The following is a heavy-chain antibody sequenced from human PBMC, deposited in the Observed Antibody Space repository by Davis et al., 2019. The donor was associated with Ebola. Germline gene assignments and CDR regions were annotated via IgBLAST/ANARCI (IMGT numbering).Heavy chain of an antibody. Sequence: AASVKVSCKASGYTFSNYGISWVRQAPGQGLDWMGWINIYNGNTYYAQKLQVRVTMTTDTSTSTAYMELRSLTSDDTAVNFCARDYHSSYDYWGQGTLITVSS. CDR3: ARDYHSSYDY. CDR2: INIYNGNT. D-gene: IGHD4-11*01. V-gene: IGHV1-18*01. J-gene: IGHJ4*02. CDR1: GYTFSNYG.